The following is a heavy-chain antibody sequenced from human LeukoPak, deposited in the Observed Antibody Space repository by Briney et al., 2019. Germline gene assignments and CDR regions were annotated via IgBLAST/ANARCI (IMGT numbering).Heavy chain of an antibody. CDR1: GGTFSSYA. CDR2: IIPIFGTA. Sequence: SVKVSCKASGGTFSSYAISWVRQAPGQGLEWMGGIIPIFGTANYAQKFQGRVTITTDESTSTAYMELSSLRSEDTAVYYCARVAAAGTWYFDYWGQGTLVTVSS. V-gene: IGHV1-69*05. CDR3: ARVAAAGTWYFDY. J-gene: IGHJ4*02. D-gene: IGHD6-13*01.